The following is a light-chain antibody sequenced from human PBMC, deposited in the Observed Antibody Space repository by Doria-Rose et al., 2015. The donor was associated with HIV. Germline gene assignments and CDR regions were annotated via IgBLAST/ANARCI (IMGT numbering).Light chain of an antibody. CDR3: QQYYDTPS. CDR1: QSLLYTSKNY. J-gene: IGKJ3*01. V-gene: IGKV4-1*01. CDR2: WAS. Sequence: IRLTQSPESLGMSLGERATLNCKSNQSLLYTSKNYLAWYQQKPGQPPKLLIYWASTRQSGVPARFSGSGSGTDFTLTISSLEAEGVAVYYCQQYYDTPSFGPGTTVDIK.